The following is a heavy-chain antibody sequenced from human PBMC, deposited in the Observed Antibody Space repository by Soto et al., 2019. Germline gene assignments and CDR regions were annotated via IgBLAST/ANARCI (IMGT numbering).Heavy chain of an antibody. J-gene: IGHJ4*02. Sequence: QVQLVESGGGVVQPGRSLRLSCAASGFTVSSYGMHWVRQAPGKGLEWVAVISYDGSNKYYADSVKGRFTISRDNSKNTLYLQMNSLRAEDTAVYYCAKSRVAYCGGDCYSEIDYWGQGTLVTVSS. CDR3: AKSRVAYCGGDCYSEIDY. D-gene: IGHD2-21*02. CDR2: ISYDGSNK. V-gene: IGHV3-30*18. CDR1: GFTVSSYG.